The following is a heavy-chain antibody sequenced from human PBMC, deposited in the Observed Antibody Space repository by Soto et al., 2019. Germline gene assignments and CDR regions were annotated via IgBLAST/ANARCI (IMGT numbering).Heavy chain of an antibody. CDR3: ARGLLGGAAT. V-gene: IGHV4-34*01. J-gene: IGHJ5*02. D-gene: IGHD3-16*01. CDR1: GGSLSGYY. CDR2: INRIGST. Sequence: QVQLQQWGAGLLKPSETLSLTCAVYGGSLSGYYWSWIRQPPGKGLEWIGEINRIGSTNYIPSLKSRVIISVDTPKNQFSLKLSSVTAADTAVYYCARGLLGGAATWGQGTLVTVSS.